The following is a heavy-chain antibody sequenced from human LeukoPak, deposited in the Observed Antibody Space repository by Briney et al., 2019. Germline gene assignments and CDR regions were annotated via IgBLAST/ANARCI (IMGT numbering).Heavy chain of an antibody. CDR3: ARGGDYYIHNNWFDP. Sequence: SVKVPCKGSGGNFSRYVISWVRQAPGQGLEGMGGIIPIFGTANYAQKFQGRVTITADKSTSTAYMELSSLRSEDTAVYYCARGGDYYIHNNWFDPWGQGTLVTVSS. D-gene: IGHD1-26*01. CDR1: GGNFSRYV. J-gene: IGHJ5*02. CDR2: IIPIFGTA. V-gene: IGHV1-69*06.